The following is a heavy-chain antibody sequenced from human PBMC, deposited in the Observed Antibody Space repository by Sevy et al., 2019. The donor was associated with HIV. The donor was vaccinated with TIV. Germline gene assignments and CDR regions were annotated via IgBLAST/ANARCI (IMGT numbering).Heavy chain of an antibody. Sequence: SETLSLTCAVYGGSFSGYYWSWIRQPPGKGLEWIGEINHSGSTNYNPSLKSRVTISVDTSKNQFSLKLSSVTAADTAVYYCARATCRHCSSTSWYEARPYGMDVWGQGTTVTVSS. CDR2: INHSGST. V-gene: IGHV4-34*01. J-gene: IGHJ6*02. CDR1: GGSFSGYY. D-gene: IGHD2-2*01. CDR3: ARATCRHCSSTSWYEARPYGMDV.